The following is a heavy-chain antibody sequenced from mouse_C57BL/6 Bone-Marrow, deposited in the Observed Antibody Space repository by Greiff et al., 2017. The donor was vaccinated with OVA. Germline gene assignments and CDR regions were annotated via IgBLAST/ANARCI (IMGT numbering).Heavy chain of an antibody. D-gene: IGHD1-1*01. Sequence: EVKLVESGGGLVQPGGSLKLSCAASGFTFSDYYMYWVRQTPEKRLEWVAYISNGGGSTYYPDTVKGRFTISRDNAKNTLYLQMSRLKSEDTAMYYCARFIYYFSSSYVFYWYYDVWGTGTTVTVSS. J-gene: IGHJ1*03. CDR2: ISNGGGST. CDR3: ARFIYYFSSSYVFYWYYDV. CDR1: GFTFSDYY. V-gene: IGHV5-12*01.